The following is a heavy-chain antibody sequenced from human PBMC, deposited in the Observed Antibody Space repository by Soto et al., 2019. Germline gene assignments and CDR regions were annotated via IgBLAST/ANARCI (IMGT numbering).Heavy chain of an antibody. Sequence: AASAKVSCKASRGTFSSYAMSWVRQAPGQGLEWMGGIIPIFGTANYAQKFQGRVTITADESTSTAYMELSSLRSEDTAVYYCARATIIASYGMDVWGQGTTVTVSS. CDR2: IIPIFGTA. V-gene: IGHV1-69*13. CDR1: RGTFSSYA. D-gene: IGHD5-12*01. CDR3: ARATIIASYGMDV. J-gene: IGHJ6*02.